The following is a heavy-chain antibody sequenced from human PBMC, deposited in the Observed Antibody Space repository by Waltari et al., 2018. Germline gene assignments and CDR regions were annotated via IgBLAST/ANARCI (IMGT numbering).Heavy chain of an antibody. CDR2: IRYVGSNK. Sequence: QVQLVESGGGVVQPGGSLRLSCAASGFTFSSYGMHWVRQAPGKGLEWVAFIRYVGSNKYYADSVKGRFTISRDNSKNTLYLQMNSLRAEDTAVYYCAKGAYNWNYVGYWGQGTLVTVSS. D-gene: IGHD1-20*01. CDR1: GFTFSSYG. V-gene: IGHV3-30*02. J-gene: IGHJ4*02. CDR3: AKGAYNWNYVGY.